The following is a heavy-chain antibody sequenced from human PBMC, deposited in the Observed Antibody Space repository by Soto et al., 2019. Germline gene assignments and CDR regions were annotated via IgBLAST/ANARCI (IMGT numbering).Heavy chain of an antibody. V-gene: IGHV4-39*02. D-gene: IGHD2-8*02. CDR1: GGSVSSNSYS. CDR3: ARDKITGLFDY. Sequence: SETLSLTCTVSGGSVSSNSYSWGWIRQSPGKGLEWIATTYSAGNTYYHPSLLSRVTISVDTSKNQFSLKLTSVTAADTAVYYCARDKITGLFDYWGQGTLVTVSS. J-gene: IGHJ4*02. CDR2: TYSAGNT.